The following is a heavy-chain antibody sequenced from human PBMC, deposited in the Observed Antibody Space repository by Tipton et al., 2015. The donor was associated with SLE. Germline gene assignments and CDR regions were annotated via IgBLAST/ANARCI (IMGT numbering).Heavy chain of an antibody. CDR1: GYSISNGYY. CDR2: IHTSGIT. V-gene: IGHV4-61*02. CDR3: VRELDTFDI. Sequence: TLSLTCTVSGYSISNGYYWSWIRQPAGKGLEWIGRIHTSGITDYSPSLKSRVTMSVDTSRNQFSLKLSSVTAADTAVYYCVRELDTFDIWGQGTMVTVSS. J-gene: IGHJ3*02.